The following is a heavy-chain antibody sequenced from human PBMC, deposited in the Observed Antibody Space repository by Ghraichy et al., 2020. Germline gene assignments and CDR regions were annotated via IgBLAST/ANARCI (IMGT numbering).Heavy chain of an antibody. CDR2: IKQDGREI. Sequence: GGSLRLSCAASGFTFSNYWMTWIRQAPGKGLEWVAIIKQDGREIYYADSVRGRFTISRDNARNSLYLHMSNLRVDDTVVFYCARDPADPGENWFDSWGQGTLVTVSS. V-gene: IGHV3-7*03. CDR1: GFTFSNYW. J-gene: IGHJ5*01. D-gene: IGHD3-16*01. CDR3: ARDPADPGENWFDS.